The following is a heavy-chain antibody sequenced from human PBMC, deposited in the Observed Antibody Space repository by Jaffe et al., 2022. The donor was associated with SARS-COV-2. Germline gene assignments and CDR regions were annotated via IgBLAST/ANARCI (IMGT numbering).Heavy chain of an antibody. D-gene: IGHD4-17*01. J-gene: IGHJ4*02. CDR1: GGSITFYY. Sequence: QVQLQESGPRLVKPSETLSLTCTVSGGSITFYYWSWIRQPPGKGLEWIGYVYYGGSTNNNPSLKSRVSMSVDTSKSQFYLNLSSVTAADTAVYYCARVRPTENGDMIESWGQGTLVTVSS. V-gene: IGHV4-59*01. CDR2: VYYGGST. CDR3: ARVRPTENGDMIES.